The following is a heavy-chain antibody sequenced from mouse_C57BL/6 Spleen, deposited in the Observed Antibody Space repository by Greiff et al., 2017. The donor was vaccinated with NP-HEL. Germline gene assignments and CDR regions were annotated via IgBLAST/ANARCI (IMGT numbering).Heavy chain of an antibody. Sequence: QVQLQQSGPGLVQPSQSLSITCTVSGFSLTSYGVHWVRQSPGTGLEWLGVIWSGGSTDYYAAFIYRLSISKDNSKSQVFFKMNSLQADDTAIYYCARGPTMITTRYYYAMDYWGQGTAVTVSS. CDR3: ARGPTMITTRYYYAMDY. CDR1: GFSLTSYG. CDR2: IWSGGST. V-gene: IGHV2-2*01. J-gene: IGHJ4*01. D-gene: IGHD2-4*01.